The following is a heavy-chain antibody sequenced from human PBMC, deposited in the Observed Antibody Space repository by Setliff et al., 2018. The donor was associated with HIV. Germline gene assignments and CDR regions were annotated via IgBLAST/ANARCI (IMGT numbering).Heavy chain of an antibody. Sequence: GGSLRLSCAASGFTFSSYSMNWVRQAPGKGLEWVSAISSGGEIMFYADSVKGRFTISRDNSKNMLYLEMNSLRAEDTAIYYCARHSDWYGNDAFDIWGQGTRVTVSS. J-gene: IGHJ3*02. CDR3: ARHSDWYGNDAFDI. D-gene: IGHD6-19*01. CDR2: ISSGGEIM. V-gene: IGHV3-23*01. CDR1: GFTFSSYS.